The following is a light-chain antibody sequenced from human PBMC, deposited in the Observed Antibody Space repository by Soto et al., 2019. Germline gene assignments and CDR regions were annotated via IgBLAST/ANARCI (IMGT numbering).Light chain of an antibody. J-gene: IGLJ1*01. V-gene: IGLV2-8*01. CDR2: EVS. CDR3: SSYAGSNNFV. Sequence: QSALTQPPSASGSPGQSVNISCTGTSSDVGSYNYVSRYQQHPGRPPKLMIYEVSKRPLGVPDRFSGSKSGNTASLTVSGLQAEDEADYYCSSYAGSNNFVFGPGTKVTVL. CDR1: SSDVGSYNY.